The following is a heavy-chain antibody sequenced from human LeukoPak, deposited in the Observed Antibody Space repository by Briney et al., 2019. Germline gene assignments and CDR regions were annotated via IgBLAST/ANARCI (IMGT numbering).Heavy chain of an antibody. CDR2: INHSGIT. J-gene: IGHJ4*02. V-gene: IGHV4-34*01. D-gene: IGHD6-19*01. CDR3: AKDPHYRQIPSSGWYWTVDY. CDR1: GGSFSGYY. Sequence: SETLSLTCGVYGGSFSGYYWSWIRQPPGKGLEWIGEINHSGITNYDPSLKSRVTISRDTSENQFSLRLTSVTAADTAVYYCAKDPHYRQIPSSGWYWTVDYWGQGTLVTVSS.